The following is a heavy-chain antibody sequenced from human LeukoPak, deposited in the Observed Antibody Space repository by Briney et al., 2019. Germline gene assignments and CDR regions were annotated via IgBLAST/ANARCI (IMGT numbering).Heavy chain of an antibody. V-gene: IGHV3-48*01. Sequence: PGGSLRLSCAASGFTFNNYNMNWVRQAPGKGLEWVSYISSSSSTIYYADSVKGRFTISRDNAKNSLYLQMNSLRAEDTAVHYCARDLQNYYGMDVWGQGTTVTVSS. CDR2: ISSSSSTI. CDR1: GFTFNNYN. CDR3: ARDLQNYYGMDV. J-gene: IGHJ6*02.